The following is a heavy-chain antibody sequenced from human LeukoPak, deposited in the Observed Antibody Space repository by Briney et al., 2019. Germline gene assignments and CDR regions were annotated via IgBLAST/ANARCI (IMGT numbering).Heavy chain of an antibody. Sequence: KPSETLSLTCSVSGGSISSYYWSWIRQPPGEGLEWIGYIYYSGSTNYNPSLKSRVTISVDTSKNQFSLKLSSVTAADTAVYYCARGGIAAAIDYWGQGTLVTVSS. CDR1: GGSISSYY. CDR3: ARGGIAAAIDY. V-gene: IGHV4-59*01. D-gene: IGHD6-13*01. CDR2: IYYSGST. J-gene: IGHJ4*02.